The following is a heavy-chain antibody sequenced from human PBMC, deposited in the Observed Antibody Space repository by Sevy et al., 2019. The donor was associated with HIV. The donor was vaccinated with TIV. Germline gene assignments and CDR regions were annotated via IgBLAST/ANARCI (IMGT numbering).Heavy chain of an antibody. Sequence: GGSLRLSCAASGFTFNSFAMGWVRQAPGKGLDWISVIRGTGDYTYYAASVKGRFTISRDNSKNTLFLQMNSLRAEDTAIFYCAKKMGGGSGMAFLVDFWGQGTLVTVSS. CDR3: AKKMGGGSGMAFLVDF. V-gene: IGHV3-23*01. CDR2: IRGTGDYT. CDR1: GFTFNSFA. D-gene: IGHD5-18*01. J-gene: IGHJ4*02.